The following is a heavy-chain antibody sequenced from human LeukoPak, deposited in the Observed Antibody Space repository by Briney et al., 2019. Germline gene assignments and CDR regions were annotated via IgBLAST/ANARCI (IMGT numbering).Heavy chain of an antibody. V-gene: IGHV4-59*01. J-gene: IGHJ4*02. CDR2: IYYSGST. Sequence: SETLSLTCTVSGGSISSYYWSWIRQPPGKGLEWIGYIYYSGSTNYNPSLKSRVTISVDTSKNQLSLKLSSVTAADTAVYYCARVISAAAGTGLDYWGQGTLVTVSS. CDR3: ARVISAAAGTGLDY. D-gene: IGHD6-13*01. CDR1: GGSISSYY.